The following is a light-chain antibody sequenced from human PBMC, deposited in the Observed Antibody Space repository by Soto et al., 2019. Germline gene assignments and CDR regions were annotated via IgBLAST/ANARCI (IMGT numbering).Light chain of an antibody. V-gene: IGKV3-15*01. Sequence: EIVMTQSPATLSVSPGERATISCRASQSVSSNLAWYQQKPGQAPRLLIYGASTRATGIPARFSGSGSGTEFTLTISSLQSEDFAGYYWQQDNNWPPWTFGQGNKVDI. CDR3: QQDNNWPPWT. J-gene: IGKJ1*01. CDR2: GAS. CDR1: QSVSSN.